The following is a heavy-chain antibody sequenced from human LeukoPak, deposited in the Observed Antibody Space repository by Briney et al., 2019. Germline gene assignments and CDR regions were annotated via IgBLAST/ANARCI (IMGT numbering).Heavy chain of an antibody. V-gene: IGHV4-34*01. CDR3: ARPIRWGYDYSSRDAFDI. CDR1: GGSFSGYY. Sequence: SETLSLTCAVYGGSFSGYYWSWIRQPPGKGLEWIGEINHSGSTNYNPSLKSRVTISVDTSKNQFSLKLSSVTAADTAVYYCARPIRWGYDYSSRDAFDIWGQGTMVTVSS. CDR2: INHSGST. J-gene: IGHJ3*02. D-gene: IGHD5-12*01.